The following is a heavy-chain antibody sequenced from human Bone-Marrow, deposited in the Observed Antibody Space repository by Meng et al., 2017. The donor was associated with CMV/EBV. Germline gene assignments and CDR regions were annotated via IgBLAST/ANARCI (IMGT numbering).Heavy chain of an antibody. D-gene: IGHD3-10*01. CDR1: GFTFDDYA. J-gene: IGHJ3*02. V-gene: IGHV3-43D*03. CDR2: ITWDGGTT. Sequence: GGSLRLSCAASGFTFDDYAMHWVRQGPGKGLEWVSLITWDGGTTYYADSVKGRFTISRDNSKNTLYLQMNSLRAEDTAVYYCAKDSVTMVPSYAFDIWGQGTMVTVSS. CDR3: AKDSVTMVPSYAFDI.